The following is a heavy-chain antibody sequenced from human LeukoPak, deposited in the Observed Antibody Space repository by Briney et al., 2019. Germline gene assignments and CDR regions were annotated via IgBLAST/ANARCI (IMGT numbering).Heavy chain of an antibody. Sequence: SETLSLTCTVSGGSISSYYWSWIRQPAGKGLEWIGRIYTSGSTNYNPSLKSRVTMSVDTSKNQFSLKLSSVAAADTAVYYCARGLGILSGYYYDSPHYYFDYWAQGTLVTVSS. CDR3: ARGLGILSGYYYDSPHYYFDY. CDR2: IYTSGST. J-gene: IGHJ4*02. D-gene: IGHD3-22*01. CDR1: GGSISSYY. V-gene: IGHV4-4*07.